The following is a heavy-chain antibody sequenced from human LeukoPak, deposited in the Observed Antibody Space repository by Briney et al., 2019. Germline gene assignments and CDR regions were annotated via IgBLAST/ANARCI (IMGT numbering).Heavy chain of an antibody. V-gene: IGHV1-18*01. Sequence: GASVKVSCKASGYTFTSYGITWVRQAPGQGVEWRGWISTYNGNTNYAQKLQGRVTMTTDTSTTTAYMELRSLRSDDTAMYYCARDRMDTGTYFDYWGQGTPVTVSS. CDR3: ARDRMDTGTYFDY. J-gene: IGHJ4*02. CDR1: GYTFTSYG. D-gene: IGHD5-18*01. CDR2: ISTYNGNT.